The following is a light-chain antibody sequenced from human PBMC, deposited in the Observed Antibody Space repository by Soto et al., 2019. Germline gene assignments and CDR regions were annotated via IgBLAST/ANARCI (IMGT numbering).Light chain of an antibody. V-gene: IGKV3-15*01. CDR3: QQYNAWPRT. J-gene: IGKJ1*01. Sequence: EIVMTQSPATLSMSPRARATLSCRASQSVSSNLAWYQQKPGQAPRLLISGASTRATGIPARFSGSGSGTEFTLTISSLQSEDFAVYYWQQYNAWPRTFGQGTKVEIK. CDR2: GAS. CDR1: QSVSSN.